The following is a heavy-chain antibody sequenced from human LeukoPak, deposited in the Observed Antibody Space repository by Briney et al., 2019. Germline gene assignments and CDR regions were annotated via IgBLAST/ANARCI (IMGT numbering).Heavy chain of an antibody. D-gene: IGHD6-13*01. CDR1: GGSISSGGYY. CDR2: IYYSGST. J-gene: IGHJ4*02. V-gene: IGHV4-61*08. CDR3: ARADPRFDLIAAAGNQEVGSPFYRY. Sequence: PSETLSLTCTVSGGSISSGGYYWSWIRQSPGKGLEWTGYIYYSGSTDYNPSLKSRVTISVDTSKNQFSLKLSSVTAADTAVYYCARADPRFDLIAAAGNQEVGSPFYRYWGQGTLVTVSS.